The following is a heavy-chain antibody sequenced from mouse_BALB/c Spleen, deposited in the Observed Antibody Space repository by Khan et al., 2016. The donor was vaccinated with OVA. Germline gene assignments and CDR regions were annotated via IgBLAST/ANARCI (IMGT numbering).Heavy chain of an antibody. V-gene: IGHV3-2*02. CDR1: GYSITSDYA. Sequence: EVELVESGPGLVKPSLSLSLTCTVTGYSITSDYAWNWIRQFPGHKLEWMGYISYSGRTSYTPSLKSRISITRDTPKNQFFLQLNSVTTEDTATYFCVRGRAYWGQGTLVTVSA. D-gene: IGHD3-3*01. J-gene: IGHJ3*01. CDR2: ISYSGRT. CDR3: VRGRAY.